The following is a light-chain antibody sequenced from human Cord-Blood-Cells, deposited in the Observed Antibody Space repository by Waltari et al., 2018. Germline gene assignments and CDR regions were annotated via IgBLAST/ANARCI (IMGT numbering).Light chain of an antibody. CDR2: DVS. CDR1: SSCVGGYNY. V-gene: IGLV2-11*01. Sequence: QSALTQPRSVSGSPGQSGPISCPGTSSCVGGYNYVSWYQQPPGKAPKLMIYDVSKRPSGVPERCSGSKSGNTASLTISGLQAEDEADYYCCSYAGSYTWVFGGGTKLTVL. CDR3: CSYAGSYTWV. J-gene: IGLJ3*02.